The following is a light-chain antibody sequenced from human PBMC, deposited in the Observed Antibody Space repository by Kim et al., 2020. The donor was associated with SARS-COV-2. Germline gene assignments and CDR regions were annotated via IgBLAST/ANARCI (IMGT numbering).Light chain of an antibody. CDR2: QHT. CDR3: QAWDSRSHVV. Sequence: SYELTQPPSVSVSPGQTASITCSGIKLGDKYVSWYQQKPGQSPVLVIYQHTKRPSGIPERFSGSNSGNTVTLTISGIRAMDEADYYCQAWDSRSHVVFGGGTQLTVL. CDR1: KLGDKY. V-gene: IGLV3-1*01. J-gene: IGLJ2*01.